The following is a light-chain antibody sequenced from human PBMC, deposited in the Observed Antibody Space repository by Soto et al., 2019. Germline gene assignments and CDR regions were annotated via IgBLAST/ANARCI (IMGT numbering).Light chain of an antibody. CDR3: VLYMGSGISM. V-gene: IGLV8-61*01. CDR2: STN. Sequence: QTVVTQEPSFSVSPGRTVTLTCGLSSGSVSTSYYPSWYQQTPGQAPRTLIYSTNTRSSGVPDRFSGSIRGNKAALTITGAQADDESDYYCVLYMGSGISMFGGGTKLTVL. J-gene: IGLJ3*02. CDR1: SGSVSTSYY.